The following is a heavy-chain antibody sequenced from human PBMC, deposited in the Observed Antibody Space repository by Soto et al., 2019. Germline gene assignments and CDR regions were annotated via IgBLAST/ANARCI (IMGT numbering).Heavy chain of an antibody. Sequence: SVKVSCKASGYTFTGYYMHWVRQAPGQGLEWMGWINPNSGGTNYAQKFQGWVTMTRDTSISTAYMELSRLRSDDTAVYYCARGEQLDYYGMDVWGQGTKVTVSS. CDR3: ARGEQLDYYGMDV. CDR2: INPNSGGT. V-gene: IGHV1-2*04. CDR1: GYTFTGYY. J-gene: IGHJ6*02. D-gene: IGHD6-13*01.